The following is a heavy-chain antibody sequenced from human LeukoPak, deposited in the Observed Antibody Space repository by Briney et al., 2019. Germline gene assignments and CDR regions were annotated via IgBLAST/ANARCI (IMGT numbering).Heavy chain of an antibody. CDR1: GFTFGGYG. D-gene: IGHD6-19*01. CDR2: ISGSGGST. V-gene: IGHV3-23*01. J-gene: IGHJ4*02. Sequence: GGSLRLSCAGSGFTFGGYGMHWFRQTPGKGLEWVSAISGSGGSTYYADSVKGRFTISRDNSKNTLYLQMNSLRAEDTAVYYCAKVGSGWSIDYWGQGTLVTVSS. CDR3: AKVGSGWSIDY.